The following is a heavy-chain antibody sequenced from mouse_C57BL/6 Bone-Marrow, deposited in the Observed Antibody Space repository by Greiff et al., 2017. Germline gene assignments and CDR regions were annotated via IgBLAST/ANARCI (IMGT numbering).Heavy chain of an antibody. V-gene: IGHV1-82*01. J-gene: IGHJ1*03. Sequence: QVQLQQSGPELVKPGASVKISCKASGYAFSSSWMNWVKQRPGKGLEWIGRIYPGDGGTNYNGKFKGKATLPADKSSSTAYMQLSSLTSEDSAVYVGARFRGYYVRYFDVWGTGTTVTVSS. CDR1: GYAFSSSW. CDR2: IYPGDGGT. D-gene: IGHD2-3*01. CDR3: ARFRGYYVRYFDV.